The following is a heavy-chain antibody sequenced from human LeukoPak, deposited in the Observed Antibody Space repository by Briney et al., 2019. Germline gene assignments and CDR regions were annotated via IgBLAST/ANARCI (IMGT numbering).Heavy chain of an antibody. CDR2: ISSSGSTI. V-gene: IGHV3-11*01. J-gene: IGHJ6*02. CDR3: AREGYGDYGLSMDV. CDR1: GFTFGDDA. Sequence: GGSLRLSCTASGFTFGDDAWSWFRQAPGKGLEWVSYISSSGSTIYYADSVKGRFTISRDNAKNSLYLQMNSLRAEDTAVYYCAREGYGDYGLSMDVWGQGTTVTVSS. D-gene: IGHD4-17*01.